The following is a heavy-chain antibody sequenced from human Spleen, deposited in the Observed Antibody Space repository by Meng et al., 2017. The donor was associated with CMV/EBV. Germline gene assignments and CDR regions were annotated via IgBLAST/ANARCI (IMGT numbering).Heavy chain of an antibody. CDR1: GFTFSSYT. V-gene: IGHV3-21*04. CDR3: AKHNSRVVIGGGVDY. CDR2: IGSIETYT. J-gene: IGHJ4*02. D-gene: IGHD3-3*01. Sequence: GESLKISCAASGFTFSSYTMNWVRQAPGKGLEWVSSIGSIETYTYYADSVKGRFTISRDNSKNTLYLQMHSLRAEDTAMYYCAKHNSRVVIGGGVDYWGQGTLVTVSS.